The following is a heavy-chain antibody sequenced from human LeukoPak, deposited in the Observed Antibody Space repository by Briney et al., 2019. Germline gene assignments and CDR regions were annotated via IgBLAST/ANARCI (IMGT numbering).Heavy chain of an antibody. J-gene: IGHJ3*02. CDR2: IYHSGST. V-gene: IGHV4-30-2*01. CDR3: ARAFTWDDAFDI. D-gene: IGHD1-26*01. Sequence: SQTLSLTCAVSGGSISSGGYSWSWIRQPPGTGLEWIGYIYHSGSTYYNPSLKSRVTISVDRSKNQFSLKLSSVTAADTAVYYCARAFTWDDAFDIWGQGTMVTVSS. CDR1: GGSISSGGYS.